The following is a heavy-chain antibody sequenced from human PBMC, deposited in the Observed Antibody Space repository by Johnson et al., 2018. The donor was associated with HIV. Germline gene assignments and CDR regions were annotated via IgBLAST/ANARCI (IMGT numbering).Heavy chain of an antibody. Sequence: VQLVESGGGLVQPGGSLRLSCGASGFTFSDHWMQWVRQAPGKGLVWVSRINGDGSRTSYADSVKGRFTIARDNAKNTLFLEMKSLRAEETAVYYCVRTSCTGACCVGYDPFDVWGQGTMVTVAS. CDR2: INGDGSRT. V-gene: IGHV3-74*01. J-gene: IGHJ3*01. CDR3: VRTSCTGACCVGYDPFDV. CDR1: GFTFSDHW. D-gene: IGHD3-22*01.